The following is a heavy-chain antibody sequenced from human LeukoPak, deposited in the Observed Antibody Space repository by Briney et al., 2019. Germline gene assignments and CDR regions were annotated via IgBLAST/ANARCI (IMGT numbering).Heavy chain of an antibody. CDR1: GGSISSYY. V-gene: IGHV4-4*07. Sequence: SETLSLTCSVSGGSISSYYWTWIRQPAGKGLEWNGRIYSSGSTNYNPSLKSRVAMSVDTSKNQFSLNLTSVTAADTAVYYCARGGKATVVTVWGQGTLVTVSS. CDR2: IYSSGST. D-gene: IGHD4-23*01. J-gene: IGHJ4*02. CDR3: ARGGKATVVTV.